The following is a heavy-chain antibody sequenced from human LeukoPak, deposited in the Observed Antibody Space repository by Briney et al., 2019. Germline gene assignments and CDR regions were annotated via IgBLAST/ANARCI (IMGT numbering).Heavy chain of an antibody. D-gene: IGHD2-2*01. CDR1: GYTFTGYY. V-gene: IGHV1-2*02. CDR2: INPNSGGT. Sequence: ASVKVSCKAPGYTFTGYYMHWVRQAPGQGLEWMGWINPNSGGTNYAQKFQGRVTMTRDTSISTAYMELSRLRSDDTAVYYCARDPYCSSTSCYLDYWGQGTLVTVSS. J-gene: IGHJ4*02. CDR3: ARDPYCSSTSCYLDY.